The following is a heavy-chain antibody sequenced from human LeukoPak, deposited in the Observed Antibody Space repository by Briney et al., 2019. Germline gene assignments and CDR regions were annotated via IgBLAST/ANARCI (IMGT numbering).Heavy chain of an antibody. CDR2: ISGSHST. CDR1: GFVFSSYA. D-gene: IGHD3-16*01. Sequence: PGGSLRLSCAASGFVFSSYAMNWVRQPPGKGLEWISGISGSHSTFYAASVKGRFTISRDNSKNTLYLQMNSLRGEDTALYYRATETLVLGGVASWGQESWSPSRQ. V-gene: IGHV3-23*01. J-gene: IGHJ5*01. CDR3: ATETLVLGGVAS.